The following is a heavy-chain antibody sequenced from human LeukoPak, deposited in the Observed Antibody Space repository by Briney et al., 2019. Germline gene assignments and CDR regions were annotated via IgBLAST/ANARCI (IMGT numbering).Heavy chain of an antibody. D-gene: IGHD3-16*02. J-gene: IGHJ4*02. Sequence: TGGSLRLSCAASGFTFNGFAMNWVRQAPGKGLEWVSSISGSDGSSHYADFVKGRFTISRDNSKNTLHPQMNSLRAEDTAVYYCAKSLGVGGYTRYKGFDQWGQGTLVTVSS. CDR1: GFTFNGFA. V-gene: IGHV3-23*01. CDR3: AKSLGVGGYTRYKGFDQ. CDR2: ISGSDGSS.